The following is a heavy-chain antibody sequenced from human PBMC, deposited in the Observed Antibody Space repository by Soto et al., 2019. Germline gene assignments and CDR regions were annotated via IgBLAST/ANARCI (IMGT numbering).Heavy chain of an antibody. CDR1: GFSVRTNY. V-gene: IGHV3-53*01. D-gene: IGHD2-21*02. Sequence: GGSLRLSCAASGFSVRTNYMSWVRQAPGKGLEWVSVFESGGSIYYADSVKGRFIIPRDYARNTVDLQLNSLRADDTAVYYCARAGVTPDFFDYWGQGTLVTVSS. CDR3: ARAGVTPDFFDY. CDR2: FESGGSI. J-gene: IGHJ4*02.